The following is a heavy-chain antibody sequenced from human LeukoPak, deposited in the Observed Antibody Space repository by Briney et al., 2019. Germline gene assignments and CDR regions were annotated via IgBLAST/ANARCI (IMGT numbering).Heavy chain of an antibody. Sequence: PSETLSLTCAVYAGSFSGYYWSWIRQPPGKGLEWIGEINHSGSTSYNASLKSRVTISVDTSKNQFSLKLSSVTAADTAVYYCAILAGQLAFDDWSQGTLVTVSS. J-gene: IGHJ4*02. D-gene: IGHD3-16*01. V-gene: IGHV4-34*01. CDR3: AILAGQLAFDD. CDR1: AGSFSGYY. CDR2: INHSGST.